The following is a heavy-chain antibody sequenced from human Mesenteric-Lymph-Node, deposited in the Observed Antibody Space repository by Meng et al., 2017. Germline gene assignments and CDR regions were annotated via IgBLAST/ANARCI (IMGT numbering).Heavy chain of an antibody. Sequence: QVQRQQSDPGVGMPSPAPSLTCSISGDSFSSNCAAWNWIRQSPSRGLEWLGRTYYRSKWYNDYAVSVKSRITINPDTSKNQFSLQLNSVTPEDTAVYYCASEQLVMDNWFDPWGQGTLVTVSS. V-gene: IGHV6-1*01. CDR1: GDSFSSNCAA. CDR3: ASEQLVMDNWFDP. CDR2: TYYRSKWYN. D-gene: IGHD6-13*01. J-gene: IGHJ5*02.